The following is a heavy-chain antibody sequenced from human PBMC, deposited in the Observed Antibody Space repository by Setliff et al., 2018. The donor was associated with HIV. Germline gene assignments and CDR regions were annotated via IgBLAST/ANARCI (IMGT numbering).Heavy chain of an antibody. V-gene: IGHV1-69*13. D-gene: IGHD1-26*01. CDR2: ITPIFGTA. CDR3: ARGVDGSYRKFFDN. J-gene: IGHJ4*02. Sequence: GASVKVSCKASGGSFSSCGLSWVRQAPGQGLEWMGGITPIFGTANYAQKFQGRVTIIADASTNTVNMELSSLRSEDTAVYYCARGVDGSYRKFFDNWGQGTLVTVSS. CDR1: GGSFSSCG.